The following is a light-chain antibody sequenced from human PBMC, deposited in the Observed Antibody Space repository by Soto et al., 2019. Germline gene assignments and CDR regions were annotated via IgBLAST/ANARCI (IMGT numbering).Light chain of an antibody. CDR1: SSDVGDYNY. CDR3: CSYAGSSSYV. Sequence: QSLLTQPRSVSGSPGQSVTISCTGTSSDVGDYNYVSWYQQHPGKAPKVMIYDVSKRPSGVPDRFSGSKSGNTASLTISGLQAEDEADYYCCSYAGSSSYVFGAGTKLTVL. J-gene: IGLJ1*01. CDR2: DVS. V-gene: IGLV2-11*01.